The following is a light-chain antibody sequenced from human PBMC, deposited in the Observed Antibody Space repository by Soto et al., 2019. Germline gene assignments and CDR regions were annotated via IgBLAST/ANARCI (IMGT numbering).Light chain of an antibody. CDR1: ERLSSVY. CDR3: QQYGGSPRTT. J-gene: IGKJ5*01. Sequence: EIVLTQSPDTLSLSPGERATLSCRASERLSSVYLAWYQQRPGQPPRLPIYGASNRATGIPDRFSGSGSGTDFTLIIDRLEPEDVAIYYCQQYGGSPRTTFGQGTRLEIK. CDR2: GAS. V-gene: IGKV3-20*01.